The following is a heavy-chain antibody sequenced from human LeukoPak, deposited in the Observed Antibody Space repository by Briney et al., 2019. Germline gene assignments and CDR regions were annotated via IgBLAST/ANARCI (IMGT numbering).Heavy chain of an antibody. D-gene: IGHD4-17*01. V-gene: IGHV3-23*01. CDR3: AKDGERRRGNPRVDWFDS. J-gene: IGHJ5*01. Sequence: GGSLRLSCAASGFTFSTYAMSWVRQAPGKGLEWVSTISAGGGNTYYAASVKGRFTISRDNSKNTLYLQMNSLRAEDTALYYCAKDGERRRGNPRVDWFDSCGHGTLVAVSS. CDR2: ISAGGGNT. CDR1: GFTFSTYA.